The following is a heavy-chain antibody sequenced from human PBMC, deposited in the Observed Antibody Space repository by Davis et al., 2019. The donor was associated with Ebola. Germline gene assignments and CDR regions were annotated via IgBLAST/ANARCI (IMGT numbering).Heavy chain of an antibody. CDR3: TRLYGNGWTGVDY. CDR2: IRSKSNSYAT. Sequence: GESQKISCTASGFTFSGAALHWARQASGKGLEWIGRIRSKSNSYATAYAASVEGRFTISRDDSKNTAYLQMNSLRTEDTALYYCTRLYGNGWTGVDYWGQGTLVTVSS. V-gene: IGHV3-73*01. D-gene: IGHD6-19*01. CDR1: GFTFSGAA. J-gene: IGHJ4*02.